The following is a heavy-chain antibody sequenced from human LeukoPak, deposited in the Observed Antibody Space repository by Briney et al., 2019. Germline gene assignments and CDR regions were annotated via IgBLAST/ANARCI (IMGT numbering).Heavy chain of an antibody. D-gene: IGHD3-22*01. J-gene: IGHJ3*02. CDR3: ANMGDSSGFLRAFDI. CDR2: ISSSSSSYI. Sequence: PGGSLRLSCAASGFTFSSYSMNWVRQAPGKGLEWVSSISSSSSSYIYYADSVKGRFTISRDNAKNSLYLQMNSLRAEDTAVYYCANMGDSSGFLRAFDIWGQGTMVTVSS. V-gene: IGHV3-21*04. CDR1: GFTFSSYS.